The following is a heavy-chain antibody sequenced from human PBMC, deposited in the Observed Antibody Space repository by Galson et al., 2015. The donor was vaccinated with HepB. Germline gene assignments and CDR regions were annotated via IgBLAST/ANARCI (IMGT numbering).Heavy chain of an antibody. CDR3: TTDVYFSSYWSWLDP. CDR2: IKSKTDGGTT. CDR1: GFAFNNAW. D-gene: IGHD2-2*01. J-gene: IGHJ5*02. V-gene: IGHV3-15*01. Sequence: SLRLSCAASGFAFNNAWMNWVRQAPGKGLEWVGRIKSKTDGGTTEYAAPVKGRFTISRDDSRNTLYLQMHSLKTDATAVYYCTTDVYFSSYWSWLDPWGQGTLVTVSS.